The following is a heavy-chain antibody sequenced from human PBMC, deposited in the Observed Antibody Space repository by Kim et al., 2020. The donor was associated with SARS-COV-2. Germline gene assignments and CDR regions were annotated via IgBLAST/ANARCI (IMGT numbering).Heavy chain of an antibody. J-gene: IGHJ4*02. CDR1: GYTFTSYG. D-gene: IGHD1-1*01. V-gene: IGHV1-18*04. CDR2: ISAYTGNT. CDR3: ARDMPLEDYFDY. Sequence: ASVKVSCKASGYTFTSYGISWVRQAPGQGLEWMGWISAYTGNTNYAQKLQGRVTMTTDTSTSTAYMELRSLRSDDTAVYYCARDMPLEDYFDYWGQGTLVTVSS.